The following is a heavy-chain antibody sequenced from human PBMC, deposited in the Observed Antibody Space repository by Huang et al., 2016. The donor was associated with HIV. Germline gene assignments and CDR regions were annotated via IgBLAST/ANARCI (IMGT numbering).Heavy chain of an antibody. CDR1: GGSFTGNY. V-gene: IGHV4-34*02. D-gene: IGHD3-3*01. CDR2: VNDSGAT. Sequence: QMQLQQRGAGLLKPSETLSLTCGVSGGSFTGNYLTWIRQAPGKGLEWIGEVNDSGATNYNPSLNGRVTISLDKSNREFALNLRSVTAADTAVYYCARQWTILEWLLGLDVWGQGTTVIVSS. J-gene: IGHJ6*02. CDR3: ARQWTILEWLLGLDV.